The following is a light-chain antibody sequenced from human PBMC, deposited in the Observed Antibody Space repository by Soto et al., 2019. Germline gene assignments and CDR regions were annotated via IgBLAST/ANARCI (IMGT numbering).Light chain of an antibody. CDR3: SSYTSSGNYV. CDR1: SSDVVGYNY. J-gene: IGLJ1*01. CDR2: DVP. V-gene: IGLV2-14*03. Sequence: QSVLTQPASVSGSPGQSIAISCPGRSSDVVGYNYVSWYQQHPGKAPKLMMYDVPNRPSGVSDRFSGSRSGNAASLTISGLQAEHEADYYCSSYTSSGNYVFGTGTTVT.